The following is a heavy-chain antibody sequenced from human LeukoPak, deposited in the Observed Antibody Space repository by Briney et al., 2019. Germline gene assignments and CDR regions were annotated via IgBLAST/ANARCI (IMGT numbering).Heavy chain of an antibody. CDR2: ISYDGRNE. CDR1: GFTFSSYV. V-gene: IGHV3-30*18. D-gene: IGHD1-14*01. Sequence: PGGSLRLSCAASGFTFSSYVMHWVRQAPGKGLEWVAVISYDGRNEYYADSVKGRFTISRDNSKNTVYLQMNSLRAEDTAVYYCAKDHDDGGYNRPSSWGQGTLVTVSS. J-gene: IGHJ5*02. CDR3: AKDHDDGGYNRPSS.